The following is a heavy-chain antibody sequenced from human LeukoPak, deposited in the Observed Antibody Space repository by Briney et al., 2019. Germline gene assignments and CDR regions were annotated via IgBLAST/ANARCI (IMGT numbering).Heavy chain of an antibody. V-gene: IGHV3-30*02. Sequence: GGSLRLSCAASGFTFSSYGMHWVRQAPGKGLEWVAFIRYDGSNKYYADSVKGRFTISRDNSKNTLYLQMNSLRAEDTAVYYCANGYGDYKPRTSDAFDIWGQGTMVTVSS. CDR2: IRYDGSNK. CDR3: ANGYGDYKPRTSDAFDI. J-gene: IGHJ3*02. CDR1: GFTFSSYG. D-gene: IGHD4-17*01.